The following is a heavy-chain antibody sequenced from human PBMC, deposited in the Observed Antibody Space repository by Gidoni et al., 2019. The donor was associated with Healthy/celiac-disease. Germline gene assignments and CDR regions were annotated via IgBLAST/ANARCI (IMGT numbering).Heavy chain of an antibody. V-gene: IGHV4-34*01. Sequence: QVQLQQWGAGLLKPAETLSLTCAGDGGSVSGYYWSWIRQPPGKGLEWIGEINHSGSTNYNPSLKSLVTISVDTSKNQFSLKLSSVTAADTAVYYCARGRSRVDYYDSSRDYWGQGTLVTVSS. J-gene: IGHJ4*02. CDR3: ARGRSRVDYYDSSRDY. D-gene: IGHD3-22*01. CDR2: INHSGST. CDR1: GGSVSGYY.